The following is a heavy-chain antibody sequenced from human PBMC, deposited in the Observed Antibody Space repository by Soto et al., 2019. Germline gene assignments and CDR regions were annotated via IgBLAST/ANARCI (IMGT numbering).Heavy chain of an antibody. Sequence: ASVKVACKASPYTFTTYEINWVRQAPGQGLEWMGWMNPNSGNTGYAQKFQGRVTMTRNTSISTAYMELSSLRSDDTAVYYCARDESGLTTWFDPWGQGTLVTVSS. CDR3: ARDESGLTTWFDP. D-gene: IGHD1-26*01. CDR2: MNPNSGNT. CDR1: PYTFTTYE. J-gene: IGHJ5*02. V-gene: IGHV1-8*01.